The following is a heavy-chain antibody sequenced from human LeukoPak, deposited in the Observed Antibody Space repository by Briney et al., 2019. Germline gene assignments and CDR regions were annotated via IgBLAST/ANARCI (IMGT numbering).Heavy chain of an antibody. Sequence: GRSLRLSCAASGFTFSSYGMHGVREAPGEGLERVAVISYDGSNKYYADSVKGRFTISRDNSKNTLYLQMNRLRAEDTDVYYCAKDYGDYQFRPWVAFDIWGQGTMVTVSS. J-gene: IGHJ3*02. V-gene: IGHV3-30*18. CDR2: ISYDGSNK. CDR3: AKDYGDYQFRPWVAFDI. CDR1: GFTFSSYG. D-gene: IGHD4-17*01.